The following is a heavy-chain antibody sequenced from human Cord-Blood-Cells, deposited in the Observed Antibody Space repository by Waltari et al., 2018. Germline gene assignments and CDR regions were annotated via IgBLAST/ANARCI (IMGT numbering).Heavy chain of an antibody. CDR1: GGSFSGYY. CDR3: AGSLGSGYYVPDAFDI. Sequence: QVQLQQWGAGLLKPSEPLSLTCAAYGGSFSGYYWSWIRQPPGKGLEWIGEINHSGSTNYNPSLKSRVTISVDTSKNQFSLKLSSVTAADTAVYYCAGSLGSGYYVPDAFDIWGQGTMVTVSS. D-gene: IGHD3-3*01. V-gene: IGHV4-34*01. CDR2: INHSGST. J-gene: IGHJ3*02.